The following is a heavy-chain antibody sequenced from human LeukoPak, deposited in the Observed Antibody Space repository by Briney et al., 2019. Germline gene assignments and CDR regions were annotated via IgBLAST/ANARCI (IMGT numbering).Heavy chain of an antibody. V-gene: IGHV4-39*07. D-gene: IGHD2-15*01. J-gene: IGHJ4*02. CDR1: SGSISTSNYY. Sequence: PSETLSLTCTVSSGSISTSNYYWGWVRQPPGKALEWIGNIFYSGSTYYSPSLKSRVTISVDTSKNQFSLKLSSVTAADTAVYYCLGYCSGGSCLSWGYWGQGTLVTVSS. CDR3: LGYCSGGSCLSWGY. CDR2: IFYSGST.